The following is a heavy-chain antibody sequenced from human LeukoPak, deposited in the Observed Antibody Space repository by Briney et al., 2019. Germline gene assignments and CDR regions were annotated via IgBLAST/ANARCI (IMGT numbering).Heavy chain of an antibody. CDR3: ARRGSSSGFDY. CDR2: IYHSGST. Sequence: SETLSLTCAVSGYSISSGYYWGWIRQPPGNGLEWIGSIYHSGSTYYNPSLKSRVTISVDTSKNQFSLKLSSVTAADTAVYYCARRGSSSGFDYWGQGTLVTVSS. J-gene: IGHJ4*02. D-gene: IGHD6-13*01. CDR1: GYSISSGYY. V-gene: IGHV4-38-2*01.